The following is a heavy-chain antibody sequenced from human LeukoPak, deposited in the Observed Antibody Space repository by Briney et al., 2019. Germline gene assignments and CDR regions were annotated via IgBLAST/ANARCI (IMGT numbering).Heavy chain of an antibody. CDR1: GFTFSSYS. D-gene: IGHD1-7*01. CDR2: IKSKTDGGTT. J-gene: IGHJ4*02. V-gene: IGHV3-15*01. Sequence: EGSLRLSCAASGFTFSSYSMNWVRQAPGKGLEWVGRIKSKTDGGTTDYAAPVKGRFTISRDDSKNTLYLQMNSLKTEDTAVYYCTTTGITGTIRVEFDYWGQGTLVTVSS. CDR3: TTTGITGTIRVEFDY.